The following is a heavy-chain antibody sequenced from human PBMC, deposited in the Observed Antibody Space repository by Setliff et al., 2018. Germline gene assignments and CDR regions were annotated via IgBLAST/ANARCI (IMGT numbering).Heavy chain of an antibody. CDR2: ISGDSVYI. CDR1: RFNIDDYDYA. Sequence: GGSLRLSCVASRFNIDDYDYAFHWVRQPPGKGLEWVSAISGDSVYIYYADSVKGRFTISRDNSKNTLYLQMRSLRAEDTAIYYCANHNPARRALNGTPLDNWGQGTLVTVSS. D-gene: IGHD3-9*01. V-gene: IGHV3-23*01. CDR3: ANHNPARRALNGTPLDN. J-gene: IGHJ4*02.